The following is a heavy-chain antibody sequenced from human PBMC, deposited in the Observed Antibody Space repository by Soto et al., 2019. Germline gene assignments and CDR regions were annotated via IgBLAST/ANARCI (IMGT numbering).Heavy chain of an antibody. Sequence: EVQLVESGGGLVQPGRSLRLSCAASGFTFDDYAMHWVRQVPGKGREWVSGINWNSGSIGYGDSVKGRFAISSDNAKNSLHLQMNSLSAEDTAFYYCVKDESINWYSGHFRHWGQGTLVTVSS. D-gene: IGHD6-13*01. CDR1: GFTFDDYA. CDR3: VKDESINWYSGHFRH. V-gene: IGHV3-9*01. CDR2: INWNSGSI. J-gene: IGHJ1*01.